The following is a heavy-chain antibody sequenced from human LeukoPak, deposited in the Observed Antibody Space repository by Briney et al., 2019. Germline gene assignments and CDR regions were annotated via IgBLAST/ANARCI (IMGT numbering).Heavy chain of an antibody. V-gene: IGHV3-30*02. CDR3: ARVITVVSARMASDY. Sequence: GGSLRLSCIASGFTFRDYGMHWVRQAPGKGLEWVASVRYDGSIHNYVDSVKGRFTISRENSKNTLFLQMDSLRTEDTAVYYCARVITVVSARMASDYWSQGTLVAVSS. CDR2: VRYDGSIH. J-gene: IGHJ4*02. D-gene: IGHD2-15*01. CDR1: GFTFRDYG.